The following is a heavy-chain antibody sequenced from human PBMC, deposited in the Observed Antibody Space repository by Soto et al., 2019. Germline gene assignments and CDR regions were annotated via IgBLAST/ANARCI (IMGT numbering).Heavy chain of an antibody. D-gene: IGHD2-15*01. J-gene: IGHJ6*03. Sequence: QVQLVQSGAEVKKPGASVKVSCKASGYTFTSYGISWVRQAPGQGLEWIGWISAYNGNTNYAQKLQGRVTMTTDTSTSTAYMELRSLRSDDTAVYYCARGPLSECSGGSCYSYYYYYYMDVWGKGTTVTVSS. CDR2: ISAYNGNT. CDR3: ARGPLSECSGGSCYSYYYYYYMDV. CDR1: GYTFTSYG. V-gene: IGHV1-18*01.